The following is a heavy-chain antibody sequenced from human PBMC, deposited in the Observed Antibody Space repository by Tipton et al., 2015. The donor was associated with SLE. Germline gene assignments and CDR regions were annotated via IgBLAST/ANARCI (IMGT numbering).Heavy chain of an antibody. J-gene: IGHJ6*03. D-gene: IGHD4-11*01. CDR3: ARVPKLITVTSDYYYMDV. V-gene: IGHV3-53*01. CDR2: IYSGDST. Sequence: LRLSCAASEFTFSSYWMSWVRQAPGKGLEWVSVIYSGDSTYYADSVKGRFTISRDNSKNKLYLQMNSLRAEDTALYHCARVPKLITVTSDYYYMDVWGNGTTVTVSS. CDR1: EFTFSSYW.